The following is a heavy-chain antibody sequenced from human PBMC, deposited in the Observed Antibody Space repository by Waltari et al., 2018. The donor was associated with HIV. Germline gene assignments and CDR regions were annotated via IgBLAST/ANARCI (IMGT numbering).Heavy chain of an antibody. CDR3: ARRYTAMVHHFDY. V-gene: IGHV1-3*01. CDR1: GYTFTSYA. Sequence: QVQLVQSGAEVKKPGASVKVSCKASGYTFTSYAMHWVRQAPGQRLEWMGWINAGNVNTKYAQKFRGRVTITRDTSASTAYMELSSLRSEDTAVYYCARRYTAMVHHFDYWGQGTLVTVSS. D-gene: IGHD5-18*01. J-gene: IGHJ4*02. CDR2: INAGNVNT.